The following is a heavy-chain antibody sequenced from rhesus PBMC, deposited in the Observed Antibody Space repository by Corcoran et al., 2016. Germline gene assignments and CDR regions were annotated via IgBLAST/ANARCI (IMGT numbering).Heavy chain of an antibody. Sequence: QVQLQESGPGLVKPSETLSLTCAVSGGSISSNYWSWIRQPPGKGLEWIGRIYGRGGSTEYNPSLKNRVTSSTDKSKNQCSLKLSAGTAADTAVYYCARGTMGSFDYWGQGVLVTVSS. CDR1: GGSISSNY. CDR3: ARGTMGSFDY. V-gene: IGHV4-160*01. D-gene: IGHD3-28*01. J-gene: IGHJ4*01. CDR2: IYGRGGST.